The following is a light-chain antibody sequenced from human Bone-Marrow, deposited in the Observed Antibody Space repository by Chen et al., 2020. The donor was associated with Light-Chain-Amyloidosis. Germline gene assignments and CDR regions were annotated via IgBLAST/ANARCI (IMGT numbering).Light chain of an antibody. CDR3: QVWDRSSDRPV. Sequence: SYVLTQPSSVSVAPGQTATIACGGNNIGSTSVHWYQQTPGQAPLLVVYDDSDRPSGIPERLSGSNSGNTANLTISRVEAGEEAAYYCQVWDRSSDRPVFGGGTKLTVL. V-gene: IGLV3-21*02. CDR2: DDS. J-gene: IGLJ3*02. CDR1: NIGSTS.